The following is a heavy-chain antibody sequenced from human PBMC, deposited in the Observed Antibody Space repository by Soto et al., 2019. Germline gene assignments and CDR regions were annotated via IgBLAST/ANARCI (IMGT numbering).Heavy chain of an antibody. J-gene: IGHJ3*02. CDR3: ARDILLTGGSPVDAFDI. V-gene: IGHV1-24*01. CDR1: GNTLTELS. CDR2: FDPDDGET. Sequence: ASGKGSWKVFGNTLTELSMHWGRPAPGKRFEWMGGFDPDDGETIYAQKFQGRVTMTEDTSTDTAYMELSSLRSEDTAVYYCARDILLTGGSPVDAFDIWGQGTMVTVSS. D-gene: IGHD1-26*01.